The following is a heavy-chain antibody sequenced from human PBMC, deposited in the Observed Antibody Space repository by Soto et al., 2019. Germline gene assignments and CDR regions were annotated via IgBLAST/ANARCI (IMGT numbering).Heavy chain of an antibody. D-gene: IGHD5-12*01. CDR1: GGSVTSGSYY. CDR3: ARDGDGYNN. V-gene: IGHV4-61*01. Sequence: QVQLQESGPGLVKPSETLSLTCSVSGGSVTSGSYYWSWIRQPPGTGLEWIGYIYSSGGTSYNPSLKSRVTISVDTSKNQFSLKLTSVTAADTAVYYCARDGDGYNNWGQGTLVTVSS. J-gene: IGHJ4*02. CDR2: IYSSGGT.